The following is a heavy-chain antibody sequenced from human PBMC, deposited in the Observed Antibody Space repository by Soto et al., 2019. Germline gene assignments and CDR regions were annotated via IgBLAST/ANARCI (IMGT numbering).Heavy chain of an antibody. CDR3: AKSGYYHWYFDL. CDR1: GGSISSSSYY. CDR2: IYYSGST. Sequence: SETLSLTCTVSGGSISSSSYYWGWIRQPPGKGLEWIGSIYYSGSTYYNPSLKSRVTISVDTSKNQFSLKLSSVTAADTAVYYCAKSGYYHWYFDLWGRGTLVTVSS. J-gene: IGHJ2*01. V-gene: IGHV4-39*07. D-gene: IGHD3-3*01.